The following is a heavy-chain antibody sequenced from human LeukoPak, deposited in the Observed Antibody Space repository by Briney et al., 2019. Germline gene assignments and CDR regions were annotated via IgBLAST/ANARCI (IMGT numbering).Heavy chain of an antibody. J-gene: IGHJ4*02. Sequence: ASVKVSCKASADTFSSYDINWVRQATGQRLEWMGWINPNSGNIVYAQKFQGRVTMTRNTSISTAYVELSSLRSEDTAVYYCARGLYDSSDYLNYYFDYWGQGTLVTVSS. D-gene: IGHD3-22*01. V-gene: IGHV1-8*01. CDR2: INPNSGNI. CDR3: ARGLYDSSDYLNYYFDY. CDR1: ADTFSSYD.